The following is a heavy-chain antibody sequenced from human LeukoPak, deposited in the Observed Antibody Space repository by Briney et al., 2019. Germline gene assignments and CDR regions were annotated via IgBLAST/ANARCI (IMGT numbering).Heavy chain of an antibody. Sequence: PGGSLRLSCAASGFTFSNAWMNWVRQAPGKGLEWVSAISGSGGSTYYADSVKGRFTISRDNSKNTLYLQMNSLRAEDTAVYYCARRPHWNDLYYYFDYWGQGTLVTVSS. J-gene: IGHJ4*02. V-gene: IGHV3-23*01. CDR3: ARRPHWNDLYYYFDY. CDR1: GFTFSNAW. CDR2: ISGSGGST. D-gene: IGHD1-1*01.